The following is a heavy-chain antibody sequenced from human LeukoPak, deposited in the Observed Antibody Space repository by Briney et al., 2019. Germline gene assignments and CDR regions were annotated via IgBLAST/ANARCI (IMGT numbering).Heavy chain of an antibody. CDR3: AKDRRSWYGVDY. J-gene: IGHJ4*02. Sequence: PGGSMRLSCAASGFTFDNYAMHWVRQAPGKGLEWVSGISWNSGSIGYADSVKGRFTISRDNAKNSLYLQMNSLRAEDTALYYCAKDRRSWYGVDYWGQGTLDTVSS. CDR2: ISWNSGSI. V-gene: IGHV3-9*01. CDR1: GFTFDNYA. D-gene: IGHD6-13*01.